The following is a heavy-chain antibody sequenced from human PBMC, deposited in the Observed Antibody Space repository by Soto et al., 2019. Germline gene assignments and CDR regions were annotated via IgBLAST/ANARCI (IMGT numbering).Heavy chain of an antibody. CDR2: INWNGVNK. Sequence: GGSLRLSCGTSGFMFEDYAMHWVRQAPGKGLEWVSGINWNGVNKGYADSVLGRFTISRDNAKKSLYLEMNYLRPEDTALYFCAQEGDRLGELWGYFQNWGQGTPVTVSS. CDR3: AQEGDRLGELWGYFQN. CDR1: GFMFEDYA. V-gene: IGHV3-9*01. D-gene: IGHD3-16*01. J-gene: IGHJ1*01.